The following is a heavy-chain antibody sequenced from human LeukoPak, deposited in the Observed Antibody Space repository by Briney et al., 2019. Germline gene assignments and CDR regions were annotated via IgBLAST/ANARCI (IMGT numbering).Heavy chain of an antibody. J-gene: IGHJ4*02. CDR2: IKQDGSEK. D-gene: IGHD3-22*01. CDR1: GFTFSSYW. Sequence: GGSLSLSCAASGFTFSSYWMTWVRQAPGKGLEWVANIKQDGSEKYYVDSVKGRFTISRDNAKNSLYLQMNSLRAEDTAVYYCARDSTNYYDSSGYWDWGQGTLVTVSS. CDR3: ARDSTNYYDSSGYWD. V-gene: IGHV3-7*04.